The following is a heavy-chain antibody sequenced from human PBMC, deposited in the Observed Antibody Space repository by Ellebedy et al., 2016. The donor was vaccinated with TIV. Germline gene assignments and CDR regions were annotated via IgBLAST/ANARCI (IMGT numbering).Heavy chain of an antibody. CDR3: ARVRGYDFWSGSRYFDL. CDR2: IYYSGST. Sequence: SETLSLTXTVSGGSISSYYWSWIRQPPGKGLEWIGYIYYSGSTNYNPSLKSRVTMSVDTSKNQFSLKLSSVTAADTAVYYCARVRGYDFWSGSRYFDLWGRGTLVTVSS. CDR1: GGSISSYY. V-gene: IGHV4-59*12. J-gene: IGHJ2*01. D-gene: IGHD3-3*01.